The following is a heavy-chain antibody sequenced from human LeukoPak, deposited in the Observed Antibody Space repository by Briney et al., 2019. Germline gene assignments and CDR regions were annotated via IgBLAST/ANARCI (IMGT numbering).Heavy chain of an antibody. CDR1: GYTFTVYY. CDR2: INPNSGGT. CDR3: ARDSGGIFGVVNWFDP. V-gene: IGHV1-2*02. Sequence: GASVKVSCKASGYTFTVYYMHWVRQAPGQGLEYMGWINPNSGGTNYVQKFQGRVTMTRDTSISTAYMELSRLRSDDTAVYYCARDSGGIFGVVNWFDPWGQGTLVTVSS. J-gene: IGHJ5*02. D-gene: IGHD3-3*01.